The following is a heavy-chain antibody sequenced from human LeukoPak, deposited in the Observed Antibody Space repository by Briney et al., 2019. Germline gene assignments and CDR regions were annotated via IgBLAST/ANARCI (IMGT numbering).Heavy chain of an antibody. V-gene: IGHV3-23*01. CDR3: AKAKFDYIWGNYQALSDS. D-gene: IGHD3-16*02. Sequence: GGSLRLSCAASGFTFSNYAMNWVRQAPRKGLEWVAGISIGGDTTYYTDSVKGRFAISRDNSKNTLFLQMNSLRAEDTAVYYCAKAKFDYIWGNYQALSDSWGQGTLVTVSS. CDR2: ISIGGDTT. J-gene: IGHJ5*01. CDR1: GFTFSNYA.